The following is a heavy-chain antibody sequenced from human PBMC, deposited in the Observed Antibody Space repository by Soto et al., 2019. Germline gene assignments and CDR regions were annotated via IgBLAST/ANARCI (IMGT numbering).Heavy chain of an antibody. V-gene: IGHV3-30-3*01. CDR2: ISYDGSNK. CDR3: AREKPAFMRDYYFDY. Sequence: GGSLRLSCAASGFTFSSYAMHWVRQAPGKGLEWVAVISYDGSNKYYADSVKGRFTISRDNSKNTLYLQMNSLRAEDTAVYYCAREKPAFMRDYYFDYWGQGTLVTVSS. J-gene: IGHJ4*02. CDR1: GFTFSSYA. D-gene: IGHD3-16*01.